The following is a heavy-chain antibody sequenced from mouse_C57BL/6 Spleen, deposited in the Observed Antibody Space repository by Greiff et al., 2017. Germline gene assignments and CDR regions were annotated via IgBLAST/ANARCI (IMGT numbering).Heavy chain of an antibody. D-gene: IGHD1-1*01. CDR2: IYPGSGST. J-gene: IGHJ2*01. Sequence: QVQLQQSGAELVKPGASVKMSCKASGYTFTSYWITWVKQRPGQGLEWIGVIYPGSGSTNYNEKFKSKATLTVDTSSSTAYMQLSSLTSEDSAVYYCARPAVVATNYFDYWGQGTTLTVSS. CDR3: ARPAVVATNYFDY. CDR1: GYTFTSYW. V-gene: IGHV1-55*01.